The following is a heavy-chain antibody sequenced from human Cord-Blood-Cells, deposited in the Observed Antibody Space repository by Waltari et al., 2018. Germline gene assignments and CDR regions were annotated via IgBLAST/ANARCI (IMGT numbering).Heavy chain of an antibody. Sequence: QVTLRESGPALVKPTQTLTLTCTLSGFSLSTRGMCVSWIRPPPGKDLEWLALIDRDDDKYYSTSLKTSITISKDTSKNQVVLTMTNMDPVDTATYYCARSLAVYGSWSYYDYWGQGTLVTVSS. V-gene: IGHV2-70*01. J-gene: IGHJ4*02. CDR1: GFSLSTRGMC. CDR2: IDRDDDK. D-gene: IGHD3-10*01. CDR3: ARSLAVYGSWSYYDY.